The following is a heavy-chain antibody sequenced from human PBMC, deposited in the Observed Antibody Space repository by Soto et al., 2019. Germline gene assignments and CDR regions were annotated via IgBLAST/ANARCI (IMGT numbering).Heavy chain of an antibody. CDR1: GGSFSGYY. J-gene: IGHJ6*02. CDR3: ARVTGRSYYGMDV. V-gene: IGHV4-34*01. Sequence: QVQLQQWGAGLLKPSETLSLTCAVYGGSFSGYYWSWIRQPPGKGLEWIGEINHSGSTNYNPSLKSRVTISVATSKNQSSLKRSSVTAADTAVYYCARVTGRSYYGMDVWGQGTTVTVSS. CDR2: INHSGST.